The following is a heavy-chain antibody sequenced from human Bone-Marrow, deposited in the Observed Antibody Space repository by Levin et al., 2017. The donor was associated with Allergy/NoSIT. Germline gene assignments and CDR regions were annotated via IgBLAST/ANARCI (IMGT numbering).Heavy chain of an antibody. Sequence: GESLKISCAASGFTFSSYAMHWVRQAPGKGLEWVAVISYDGSNKYYADSVKGRFTISRDNSKNTLYLQMNSLRAEDTAVYYCARVPQRMSSGGSCAFDYWGQGTLVTVSS. D-gene: IGHD2-15*01. CDR1: GFTFSSYA. V-gene: IGHV3-30-3*01. CDR3: ARVPQRMSSGGSCAFDY. J-gene: IGHJ4*02. CDR2: ISYDGSNK.